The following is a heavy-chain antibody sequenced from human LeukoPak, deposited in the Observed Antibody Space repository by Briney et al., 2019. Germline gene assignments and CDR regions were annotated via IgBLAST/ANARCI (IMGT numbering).Heavy chain of an antibody. CDR3: ARGSTSWPPDAFDI. CDR2: IYHSGST. D-gene: IGHD2-2*01. J-gene: IGHJ3*02. V-gene: IGHV4-4*02. Sequence: PSETLSLTCAVSGGSISSSNWWSWVRQPPGKGLEWIGEIYHSGSTNYNPSLKSRVTISVDKSKNQFSLKLSSVTAADTAVYYCARGSTSWPPDAFDIWGQGTMVTVSS. CDR1: GGSISSSNW.